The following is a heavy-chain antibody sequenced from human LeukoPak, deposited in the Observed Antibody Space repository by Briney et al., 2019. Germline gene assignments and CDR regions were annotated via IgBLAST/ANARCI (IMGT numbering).Heavy chain of an antibody. Sequence: GGSLRLSCTVSGFTVSSNPMSWVRQAPGKGLEWVSYISSSGSTIYYADSVKGRFTISRDNAKNSLYLQMNSLRAEDTAVYYCASGSGYCSGGSCSDYWGQGTLVTVSS. D-gene: IGHD2-15*01. V-gene: IGHV3-48*04. J-gene: IGHJ4*02. CDR1: GFTVSSNP. CDR3: ASGSGYCSGGSCSDY. CDR2: ISSSGSTI.